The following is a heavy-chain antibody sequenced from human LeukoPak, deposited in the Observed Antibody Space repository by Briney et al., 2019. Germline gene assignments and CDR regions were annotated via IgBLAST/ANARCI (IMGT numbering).Heavy chain of an antibody. J-gene: IGHJ4*02. Sequence: GGSLRLSCAASGFTFSSYGMHWVRQAPGKGLEWVAVIWFDGRNKYYADSVKGRLTVSRDNSKNTLFLQLNSLRAEDTAVYYCARDPYQYVRGSYYYPGRYLDYWGRGAPVTVSS. CDR1: GFTFSSYG. V-gene: IGHV3-33*08. CDR2: IWFDGRNK. CDR3: ARDPYQYVRGSYYYPGRYLDY. D-gene: IGHD3-10*02.